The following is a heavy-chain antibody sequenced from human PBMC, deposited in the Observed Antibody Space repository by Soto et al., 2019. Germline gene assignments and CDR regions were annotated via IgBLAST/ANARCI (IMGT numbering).Heavy chain of an antibody. CDR3: ARVEGKTNWFDP. V-gene: IGHV4-31*03. J-gene: IGHJ5*02. CDR1: GGSISSGGYY. Sequence: SETMCLTCTVSGGSISSGGYYWSWLRQEPGRGLERIGYIYYIGSTDYNPSLKSRVTISVDTSKNQFSLKLSSVTAADTAVYYCARVEGKTNWFDPWGQGTLVTVSS. CDR2: IYYIGST.